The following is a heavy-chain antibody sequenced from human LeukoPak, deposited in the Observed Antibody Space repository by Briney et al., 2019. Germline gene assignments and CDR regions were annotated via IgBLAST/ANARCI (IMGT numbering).Heavy chain of an antibody. D-gene: IGHD3-9*01. CDR1: GGTFSSYA. J-gene: IGHJ4*02. CDR2: IIPILGIA. V-gene: IGHV1-69*04. Sequence: SVKVSCKASGGTFSSYAISWVRQAPGQGLEWMGRIIPILGIANYAQKFQGRVTITADKSTSTAYMELSSLRSEDTAVYYCARSSRYDIWTGYPYWGQGTLVTVSP. CDR3: ARSSRYDIWTGYPY.